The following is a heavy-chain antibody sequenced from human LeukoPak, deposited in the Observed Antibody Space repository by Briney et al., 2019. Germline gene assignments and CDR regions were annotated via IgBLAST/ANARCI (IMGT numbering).Heavy chain of an antibody. J-gene: IGHJ3*02. Sequence: SETLSLTCTVSGGSISSYYWSWIRQPPGKGLEWIGYIYYSGSTNYNPSLKSRVTISVDTSKNQFSLKLSSVAAADTAVYYCARVGYGSGSGQAFDNWGQGTMVTVSS. CDR1: GGSISSYY. D-gene: IGHD3-10*01. CDR2: IYYSGST. V-gene: IGHV4-59*01. CDR3: ARVGYGSGSGQAFDN.